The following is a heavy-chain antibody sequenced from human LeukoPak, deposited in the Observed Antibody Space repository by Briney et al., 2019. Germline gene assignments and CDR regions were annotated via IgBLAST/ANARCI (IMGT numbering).Heavy chain of an antibody. CDR2: IKQDGSEK. D-gene: IGHD3-9*01. V-gene: IGHV3-7*01. CDR1: GFTFSRYW. CDR3: ARVLRYFDWFSRFIVYFDY. Sequence: GGSLRLSCAASGFTFSRYWMHWVRQAPGKGLVWVANIKQDGSEKCYVDSMKGGFTISRDKAKNSLYLQMNSLRAEDTAVYYCARVLRYFDWFSRFIVYFDYWGQGTLVAVSS. J-gene: IGHJ4*02.